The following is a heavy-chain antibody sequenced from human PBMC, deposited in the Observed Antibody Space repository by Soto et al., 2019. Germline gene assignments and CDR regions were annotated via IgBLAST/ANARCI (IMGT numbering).Heavy chain of an antibody. V-gene: IGHV3-23*01. CDR3: AKVIGRFGELLYEGHLDV. D-gene: IGHD3-10*01. J-gene: IGHJ6*02. Sequence: SCKASGGTFSSYAMSWVRQAPGKRLEWVSAISGSGGSTYYADSVKGRLTISRDNSKNTLYLQMNSLRAEDTAVYYCAKVIGRFGELLYEGHLDVWGQGTTVTVSS. CDR1: GGTFSSYA. CDR2: ISGSGGST.